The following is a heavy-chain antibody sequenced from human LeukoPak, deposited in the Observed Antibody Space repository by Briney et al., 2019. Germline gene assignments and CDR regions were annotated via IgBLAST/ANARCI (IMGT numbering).Heavy chain of an antibody. V-gene: IGHV4-34*01. CDR3: ARGGRWLQF. J-gene: IGHJ4*02. Sequence: ASETLSLTCAVYGGSFSDYYWSWIRQPPGKGLEWIGEINHSGSTNYNPSLKSRVTISVDTSKSQFSLKLSSVTAADTAVYYCARGGRWLQFWGQGTLVTVSS. CDR2: INHSGST. CDR1: GGSFSDYY. D-gene: IGHD5-24*01.